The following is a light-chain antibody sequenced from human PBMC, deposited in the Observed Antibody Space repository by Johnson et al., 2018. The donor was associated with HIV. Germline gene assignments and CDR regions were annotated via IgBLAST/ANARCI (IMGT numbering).Light chain of an antibody. CDR1: SSNIGNNY. Sequence: QSVLTQPPSVSAAPGQKVTISCSGSSSNIGNNYVSWYQQLPGTAPKLLIYENNKRPSGIPDRFSGSKSGTSATLGITGLQTGDEADYYCGTWHSALSGGGVFGTVTRVTVL. CDR3: GTWHSALSGGGV. V-gene: IGLV1-51*02. J-gene: IGLJ1*01. CDR2: ENN.